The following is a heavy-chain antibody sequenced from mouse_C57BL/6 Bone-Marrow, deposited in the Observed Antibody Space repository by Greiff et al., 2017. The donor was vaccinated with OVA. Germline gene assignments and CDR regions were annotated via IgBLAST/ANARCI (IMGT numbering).Heavy chain of an antibody. CDR2: SRNKANDYTT. CDR3: ARDNDGYYGAWFAY. Sequence: EVKLVESGGGLVQSGRSLRLSCATSGFTFSDFYMEWVRQAPGKGLEWIAASRNKANDYTTEYSASVKGRFIVSRDTSQSILYLQMNALRAEDTAIYYCARDNDGYYGAWFAYWGQGTLVTVSA. CDR1: GFTFSDFY. D-gene: IGHD2-3*01. V-gene: IGHV7-1*01. J-gene: IGHJ3*01.